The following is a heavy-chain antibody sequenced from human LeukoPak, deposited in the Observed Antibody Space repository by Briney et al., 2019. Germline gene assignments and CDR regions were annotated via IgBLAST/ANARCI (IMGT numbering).Heavy chain of an antibody. D-gene: IGHD2-15*01. Sequence: SETLSLTCTASGGSISGYYWSWIRQPASKRLEYIGRIYTSGSTIYNPSLKSRVAMSVDTSKNQFSLKLSSVTTADTAVYYCARDFEVCSGGNCYPTIDYWGQGTLVTVSS. CDR2: IYTSGST. V-gene: IGHV4-4*07. CDR1: GGSISGYY. J-gene: IGHJ4*02. CDR3: ARDFEVCSGGNCYPTIDY.